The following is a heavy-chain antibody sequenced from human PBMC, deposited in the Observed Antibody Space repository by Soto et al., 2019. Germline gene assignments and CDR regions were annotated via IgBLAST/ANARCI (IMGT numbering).Heavy chain of an antibody. CDR2: ISAYNGNT. D-gene: IGHD3-9*01. Sequence: QVQLVQSGAEVKKPGASVKVSCKASGYTFTSYGISWVRQAPGQGLEWMGWISAYNGNTNYAQKLQGRVTMTTDTTTSTAYRELRRLRSDDTAVYYCARDRPVLRYFDWLYYYGMDVWGQGTTVTVSS. V-gene: IGHV1-18*01. CDR1: GYTFTSYG. CDR3: ARDRPVLRYFDWLYYYGMDV. J-gene: IGHJ6*02.